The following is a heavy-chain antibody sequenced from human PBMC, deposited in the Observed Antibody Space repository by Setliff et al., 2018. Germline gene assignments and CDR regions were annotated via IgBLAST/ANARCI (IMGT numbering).Heavy chain of an antibody. D-gene: IGHD1-26*01. CDR3: ARDNTIVGATDY. Sequence: SETLSLTCSVYGESFSNNYWSWIRQTPGKGLEWIGESNHGGSTSYHPSLKSRLTISVDTSRNQISLTLSSVTAADTAVYYCARDNTIVGATDYWGQGALVTVSS. CDR1: GESFSNNY. J-gene: IGHJ4*02. CDR2: SNHGGST. V-gene: IGHV4-34*01.